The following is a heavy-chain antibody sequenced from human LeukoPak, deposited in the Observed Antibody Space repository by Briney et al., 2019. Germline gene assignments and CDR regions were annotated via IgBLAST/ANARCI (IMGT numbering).Heavy chain of an antibody. D-gene: IGHD6-6*01. V-gene: IGHV4-59*01. CDR1: GGSISSYY. CDR3: ARGYSSSSYYFEY. J-gene: IGHJ4*02. CDR2: IYYSGST. Sequence: SETLSLTCTVSGGSISSYYWSWIRQPPGKGLEWIGYIYYSGSTNYNPSLKSRVTISVDTSKNQFSLKLSSVTAADTALYYCARGYSSSSYYFEYWGQGILVTVSS.